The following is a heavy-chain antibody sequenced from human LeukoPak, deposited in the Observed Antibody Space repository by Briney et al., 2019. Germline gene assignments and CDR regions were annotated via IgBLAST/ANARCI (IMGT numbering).Heavy chain of an antibody. D-gene: IGHD5-18*01. CDR2: IYYSGST. Sequence: PSETLSLTCTVSGGSISSGGYYWSWIRQHPGKGLEWIGYIYYSGSTYYNPPLKSRVTISVDTSKNQFSLKLSSVTAADTAVYYCARVRDVDTAMVYWYFDLWGRGTLVTVSS. V-gene: IGHV4-31*03. CDR1: GGSISSGGYY. J-gene: IGHJ2*01. CDR3: ARVRDVDTAMVYWYFDL.